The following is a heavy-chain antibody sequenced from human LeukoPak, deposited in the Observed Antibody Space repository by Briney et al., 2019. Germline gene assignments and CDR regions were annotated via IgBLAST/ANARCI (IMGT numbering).Heavy chain of an antibody. V-gene: IGHV3-30*18. J-gene: IGHJ4*02. CDR1: GFTFSSYG. D-gene: IGHD3-3*01. CDR2: ISYDGSNK. Sequence: GGSLRLSCAASGFTFSSYGMHWVRQAPGKGLEWVAVISYDGSNKYYADSVKGRFTISRDNSKNTLYLQMSSLRAEDTAVYYCAKDLPGDSTIFGVVSDRTFDYWGQGTLVTVSS. CDR3: AKDLPGDSTIFGVVSDRTFDY.